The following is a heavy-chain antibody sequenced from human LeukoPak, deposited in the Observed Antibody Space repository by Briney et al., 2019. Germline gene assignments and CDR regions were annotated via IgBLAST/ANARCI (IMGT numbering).Heavy chain of an antibody. CDR3: ARVGSGSFDY. Sequence: SGTLSLTCTVSGGSISTYYWSWIRQPPGKGLEWIGYSYHGGSTYCNPSLKTRVTISVDTSKNQFSLKLSSVTAADTAVYYCARVGSGSFDYWGQGTLVTVSS. V-gene: IGHV4-59*01. D-gene: IGHD6-19*01. J-gene: IGHJ4*02. CDR2: SYHGGST. CDR1: GGSISTYY.